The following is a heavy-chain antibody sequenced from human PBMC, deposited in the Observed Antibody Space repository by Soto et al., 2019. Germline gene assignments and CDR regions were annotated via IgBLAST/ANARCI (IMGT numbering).Heavy chain of an antibody. Sequence: ASLKVSCESSGYAFTSYGGSWGRQAPGQGLEWMGWISAYNGNTNYAQKLQGRVTMTTDTSTSTAYMELRSLRSDDTAVYYCARTRGYSYGFHDYWGQGTLVTVSS. J-gene: IGHJ4*02. CDR1: GYAFTSYG. CDR2: ISAYNGNT. V-gene: IGHV1-18*04. CDR3: ARTRGYSYGFHDY. D-gene: IGHD5-18*01.